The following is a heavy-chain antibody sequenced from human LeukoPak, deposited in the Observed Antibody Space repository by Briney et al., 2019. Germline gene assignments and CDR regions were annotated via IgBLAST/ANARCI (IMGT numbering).Heavy chain of an antibody. V-gene: IGHV3-21*01. Sequence: GGSLRLSCAASGFTFSSYSMNWVRQAPGKGLEWVSSISSSSSYIYYADTVKGRFTISRDNAKNSLYLQMNSLRAEDTAVYYCARDVAGVAAAGAPPPEDWYFDLWGRGTLVTVSS. J-gene: IGHJ2*01. D-gene: IGHD6-13*01. CDR2: ISSSSSYI. CDR1: GFTFSSYS. CDR3: ARDVAGVAAAGAPPPEDWYFDL.